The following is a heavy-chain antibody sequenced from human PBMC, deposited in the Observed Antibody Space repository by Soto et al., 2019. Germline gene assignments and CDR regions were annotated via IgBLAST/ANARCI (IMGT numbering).Heavy chain of an antibody. CDR3: EKEGTDRWFDP. CDR1: GFTFTNYA. CDR2: ISGSGGDT. V-gene: IGHV3-23*01. J-gene: IGHJ5*02. D-gene: IGHD1-1*01. Sequence: GGSLRLSCAASGFTFTNYAMTWVRQAPGKGLEWVSTISGSGGDTYYADSIKGRFTISRDNSKNTLYLQMNSLRAEDTAVYYCEKEGTDRWFDPWGQGTLVTVSS.